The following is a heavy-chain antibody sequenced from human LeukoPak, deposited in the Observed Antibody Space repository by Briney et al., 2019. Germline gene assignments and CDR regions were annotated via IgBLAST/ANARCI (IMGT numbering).Heavy chain of an antibody. D-gene: IGHD6-19*01. CDR2: ISPYNGNT. J-gene: IGHJ3*02. CDR3: AGEGVAVADGAFDI. CDR1: GYTFTNYG. V-gene: IGHV1-18*01. Sequence: SVKVSCKASGYTFTNYGISWVRQAPGQGLEWMEWISPYNGNTNYAQKLQGRVTMTTDTSTSKAYMELRSLRSDDTAVYYCAGEGVAVADGAFDIWGQGTMVTVSS.